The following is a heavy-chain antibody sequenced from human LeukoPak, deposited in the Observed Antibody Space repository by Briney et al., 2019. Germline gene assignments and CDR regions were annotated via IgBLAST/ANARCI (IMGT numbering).Heavy chain of an antibody. D-gene: IGHD3-10*01. CDR3: ARASITMVRGVPGWFDP. CDR1: GGSISSYY. CDR2: IYYSGST. J-gene: IGHJ5*02. V-gene: IGHV4-59*08. Sequence: SETLSLTCTVSGGSISSYYWSWIRQPPGKGLEWIGYIYYSGSTNYNPSLKSRVTISVDTSKNQSSLKLSSVTAADTAVYYCARASITMVRGVPGWFDPWGQGTLVTVSS.